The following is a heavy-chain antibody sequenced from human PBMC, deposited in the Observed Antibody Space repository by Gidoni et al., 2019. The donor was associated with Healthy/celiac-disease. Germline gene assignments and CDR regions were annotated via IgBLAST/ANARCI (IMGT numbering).Heavy chain of an antibody. J-gene: IGHJ4*02. V-gene: IGHV3-49*05. CDR1: GFTFGDYA. CDR3: TREDGYNSLDY. D-gene: IGHD5-12*01. CDR2: IRSKAYGGTT. Sequence: EVQLVESGGGLVKPGRSLRLSCTASGFTFGDYAMSWFRQAPGKGLEWVGFIRSKAYGGTTEYAASVKGRFTISRDDSKSIAYLQMNSLKTEDTAVYYCTREDGYNSLDYWGQGTLVTVSS.